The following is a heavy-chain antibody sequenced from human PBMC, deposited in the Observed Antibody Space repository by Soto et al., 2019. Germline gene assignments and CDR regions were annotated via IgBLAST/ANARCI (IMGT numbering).Heavy chain of an antibody. CDR1: GGSISSYY. D-gene: IGHD1-26*01. V-gene: IGHV4-4*07. CDR2: IYSSRST. CDR3: ARWVVGANWFDP. Sequence: QVQLQESGPGLVKPSETLSLTCTVSGGSISSYYWCWIRQPAGKGLAWIGRIYSSRSTKYNPSLKGRVTMSVDTSKNQFSLQRGSVTAADTAVYYCARWVVGANWFDPWGKGPLVTVSS. J-gene: IGHJ5*02.